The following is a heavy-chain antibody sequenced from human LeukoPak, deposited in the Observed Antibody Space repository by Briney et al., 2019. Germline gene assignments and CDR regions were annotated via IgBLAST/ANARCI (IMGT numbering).Heavy chain of an antibody. CDR3: ARGHVPGSTRHWDF. J-gene: IGHJ4*02. V-gene: IGHV3-74*01. D-gene: IGHD3-10*01. Sequence: QPGGSLRLSCEAPGFTFSSNWMHWVRQVPGKGLGWVARIWGDENEIDYADSVKGRFSISRDNAKNTLYLQMNSLRVEDTAVYFCARGHVPGSTRHWDFWGQGTQVTVSS. CDR2: IWGDENEI. CDR1: GFTFSSNW.